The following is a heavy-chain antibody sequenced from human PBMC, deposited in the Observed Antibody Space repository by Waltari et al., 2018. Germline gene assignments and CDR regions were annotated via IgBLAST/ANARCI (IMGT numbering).Heavy chain of an antibody. CDR2: IYYSGST. J-gene: IGHJ5*02. CDR1: GGSISSSTYH. Sequence: QLQLQESGPGLVKSSETLSLTCTVSGGSISSSTYHWGWIRQPPGKGLEWIGSIYYSGSTYYNPSLKSRVTISVDTSKNQFSLKLSSVTAADTAVYYCARRIGGYYDSSGYYWGWFDPWGQGTLVTVSS. CDR3: ARRIGGYYDSSGYYWGWFDP. V-gene: IGHV4-39*01. D-gene: IGHD3-22*01.